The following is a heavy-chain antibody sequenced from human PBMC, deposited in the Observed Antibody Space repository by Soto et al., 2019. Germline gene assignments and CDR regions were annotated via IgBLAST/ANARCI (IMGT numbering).Heavy chain of an antibody. CDR3: ASGLPGYSTPVDAFDI. CDR2: INHSGST. Sequence: QVQLQQWGAGLLKPSATLSLTGAVYGGSFSGYYWSWIRQPPGKGLEWIGEINHSGSTNYNPSLKSRVTISVDTSKNQFSLKLSSVTAADTAVYYCASGLPGYSTPVDAFDIWGQGTMVTVSS. CDR1: GGSFSGYY. J-gene: IGHJ3*02. D-gene: IGHD6-13*01. V-gene: IGHV4-34*01.